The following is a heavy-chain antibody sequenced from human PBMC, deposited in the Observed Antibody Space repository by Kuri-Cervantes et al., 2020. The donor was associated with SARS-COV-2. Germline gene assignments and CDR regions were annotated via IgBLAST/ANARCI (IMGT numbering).Heavy chain of an antibody. Sequence: SETLSLTCSVPGGSISSRSYYWGWIRQPPGKGLEWIGSIYYSGSTNYNPTLKSRVTISVDTSTNQFFLSLTSVTAADTAVYYCARQGGYYGMDVWGQGTTVTVSS. CDR2: IYYSGST. CDR1: GGSISSRSYY. V-gene: IGHV4-39*01. D-gene: IGHD3-22*01. CDR3: ARQGGYYGMDV. J-gene: IGHJ6*02.